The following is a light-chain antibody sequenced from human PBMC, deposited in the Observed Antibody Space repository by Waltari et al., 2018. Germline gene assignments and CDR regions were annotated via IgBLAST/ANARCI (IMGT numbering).Light chain of an antibody. CDR3: QSYDGINWM. Sequence: NFMLTQPHSVPESPGSTVTTSCTRISCCTTSNSLRWFQQRPRSAPTTVIYEDYQRPSGVPDRFSCSIDSSSNSASLTISGLKAEDEADYYCQSYDGINWMFGGGTKLTVL. V-gene: IGLV6-57*03. J-gene: IGLJ3*02. CDR2: EDY. CDR1: SCCTTSNS.